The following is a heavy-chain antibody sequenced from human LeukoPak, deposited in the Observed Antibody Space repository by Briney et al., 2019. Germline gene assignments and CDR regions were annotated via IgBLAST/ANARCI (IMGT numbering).Heavy chain of an antibody. V-gene: IGHV4-59*08. CDR2: IYYSGST. CDR1: GGSISSYY. J-gene: IGHJ5*02. CDR3: ASLGYCSGGSCYGWFDP. D-gene: IGHD2-15*01. Sequence: SETLSLTCTVSGGSISSYYWSWIRQPPGKGLEWIGYIYYSGSTNYNPSLKSRVTISVDTSKNQFSLELSSVTAADTAVYYCASLGYCSGGSCYGWFDPWGQGTLVTVSS.